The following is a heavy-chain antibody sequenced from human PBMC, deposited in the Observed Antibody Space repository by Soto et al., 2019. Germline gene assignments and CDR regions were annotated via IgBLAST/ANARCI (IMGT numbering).Heavy chain of an antibody. CDR2: INQDEREK. CDR1: GFSVSTSW. J-gene: IGHJ4*02. V-gene: IGHV3-7*05. Sequence: GGSLRLSCAASGFSVSTSWMSWVRQAQGKGLEWVANINQDEREKYYVDSVKGRFTISRDNAKNSLYLQMNSLRAEDTAVYYCARDPGETGTNYGLDYCGVGTLVTVSS. D-gene: IGHD1-7*01. CDR3: ARDPGETGTNYGLDY.